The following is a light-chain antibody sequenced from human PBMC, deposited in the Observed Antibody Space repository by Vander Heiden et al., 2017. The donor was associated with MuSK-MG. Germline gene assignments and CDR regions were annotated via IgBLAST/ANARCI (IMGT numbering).Light chain of an antibody. CDR2: AAS. V-gene: IGKV1-39*01. CDR3: QQSYSTHNT. Sequence: DIQMTQSPSSLSASVGDRVTITCRASQSISSYLNGYQQKPGKAPKLLIYAASSLQSGGPSRCSGSGSGTDFTLTISSLQPEDFATYYCQQSYSTHNTFGQGTKLEIK. CDR1: QSISSY. J-gene: IGKJ2*01.